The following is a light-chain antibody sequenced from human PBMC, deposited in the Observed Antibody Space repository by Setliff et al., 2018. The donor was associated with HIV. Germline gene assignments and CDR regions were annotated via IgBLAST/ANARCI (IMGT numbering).Light chain of an antibody. Sequence: SYELTQPPSVSVAPGKTARITCGGNNIGRKSVHWYQQKPGQAPVLVMHYDTNRPSGIPERFSGSNSGNTATLTISRVEAGDEADYYCQVWDSSSDHVFGTGTKV. J-gene: IGLJ1*01. CDR3: QVWDSSSDHV. V-gene: IGLV3-21*04. CDR2: YDT. CDR1: NIGRKS.